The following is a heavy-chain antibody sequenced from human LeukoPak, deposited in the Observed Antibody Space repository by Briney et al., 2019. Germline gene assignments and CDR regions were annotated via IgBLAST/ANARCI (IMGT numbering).Heavy chain of an antibody. J-gene: IGHJ6*03. V-gene: IGHV4-34*01. CDR3: ARDIVDRDYMDV. CDR2: INHSGST. CDR1: GGSFSGYY. Sequence: SETLSLTCAVYGGSFSGYYWSWIRQPPGKGLEWIGEINHSGSTNYNPSLKSRVTISVDTSKNQFSLKLSSVTAADTAVYYCARDIVDRDYMDVWGKGTTVTVSS. D-gene: IGHD2-21*01.